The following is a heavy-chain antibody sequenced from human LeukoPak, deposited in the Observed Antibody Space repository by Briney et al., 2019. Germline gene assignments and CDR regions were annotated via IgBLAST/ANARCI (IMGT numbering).Heavy chain of an antibody. CDR1: GYTFTSYG. J-gene: IGHJ4*02. Sequence: GASVKVSCKASGYTFTSYGISWVRQAPGQGLEWMGWISAYNGNTNYAQKLQGRDTMTTDTSTSTAYMELRSLRSDDTAVYYCARARYYYDSSGYPLLDYWGQGTLVTVSS. CDR2: ISAYNGNT. D-gene: IGHD3-22*01. CDR3: ARARYYYDSSGYPLLDY. V-gene: IGHV1-18*01.